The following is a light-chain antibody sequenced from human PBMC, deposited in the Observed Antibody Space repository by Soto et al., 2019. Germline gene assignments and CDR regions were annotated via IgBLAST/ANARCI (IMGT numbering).Light chain of an antibody. CDR3: QQYNSYST. CDR1: QSVSIY. J-gene: IGKJ1*01. Sequence: DIQMTQSPSSLSASVGDRVTITCRTSQSVSIYVNWYQQKPGKAPKLLIYDASSLESGVPSRFSGSGSGTEFTLTISSLQPDDFATYYCQQYNSYSTFGQGTKVDIK. CDR2: DAS. V-gene: IGKV1-5*01.